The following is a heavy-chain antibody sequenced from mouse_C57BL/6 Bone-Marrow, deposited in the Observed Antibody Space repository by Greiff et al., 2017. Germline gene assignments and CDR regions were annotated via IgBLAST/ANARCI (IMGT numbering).Heavy chain of an antibody. CDR3: ARHYDYGAWFAY. CDR2: IDPSDSET. D-gene: IGHD2-4*01. J-gene: IGHJ3*01. V-gene: IGHV1-52*01. Sequence: QVQLQQPGAELVRPGSSVKLSCKASGYTFTSYWMHWVKQRPIQGLEWIGNIDPSDSETHYNQKFKDKATLTVDKSSSTAYMQLSSLTSEDSAVYYWARHYDYGAWFAYWGQGTLVTVSA. CDR1: GYTFTSYW.